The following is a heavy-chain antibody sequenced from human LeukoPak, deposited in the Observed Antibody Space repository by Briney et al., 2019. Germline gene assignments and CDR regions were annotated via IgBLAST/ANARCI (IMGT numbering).Heavy chain of an antibody. CDR1: GFPFRSYP. CDR3: VKDRAGSFCLDS. Sequence: GTSLRLSCAASGFPFRSYPMHWVHQGPGKGLEWLSVIWNDGSNKYYADSVKGRFTISRDNSKNTLFLQMDSLRADDTAVYYCVKDRAGSFCLDSWGQGSLVTVSS. CDR2: IWNDGSNK. J-gene: IGHJ4*02. D-gene: IGHD1-26*01. V-gene: IGHV3-33*06.